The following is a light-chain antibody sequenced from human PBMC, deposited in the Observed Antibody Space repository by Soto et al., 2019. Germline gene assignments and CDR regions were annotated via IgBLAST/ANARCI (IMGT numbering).Light chain of an antibody. CDR1: SSDVGGYNY. CDR2: NVS. CDR3: SSFTSTNTVL. V-gene: IGLV2-14*01. Sequence: QSALTQPASVSGSPGQWITISCTGTSSDVGGYNYVSWYQQHPGKAPKLMIYNVSNRPSGVSNRFSGSKSGNTASLTISGLQAEDEGHYYCSSFTSTNTVLFGGGTKVTVL. J-gene: IGLJ2*01.